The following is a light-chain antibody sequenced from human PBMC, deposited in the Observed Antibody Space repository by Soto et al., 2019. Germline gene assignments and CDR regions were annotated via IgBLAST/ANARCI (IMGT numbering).Light chain of an antibody. CDR3: QQYAGSPRT. CDR2: SAS. CDR1: QNLGTLY. J-gene: IGKJ1*01. V-gene: IGKV3-20*01. Sequence: EIVLTQSPGTLSLSPGERGTLSCRASQNLGTLYLAWFQQKSGQAPRLLIYSASRRATGIPDRFTGSGSGTDFTLTINRVEPEDFAVYFGQQYAGSPRTFGQGTKVDIK.